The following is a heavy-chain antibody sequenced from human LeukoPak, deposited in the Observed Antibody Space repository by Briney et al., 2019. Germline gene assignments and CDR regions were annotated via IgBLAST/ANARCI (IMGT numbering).Heavy chain of an antibody. Sequence: PGGSLRLSCAASGFTFSNYAMNWVRRAPGKGLEWVSTIIGSGVTTYYADSVKGRFTISRDNAKNTLSLQMNSLRVEDTAVYYCAKDVGLWAVAGKGGFYWGQGTQVTVSS. D-gene: IGHD6-13*01. CDR3: AKDVGLWAVAGKGGFY. V-gene: IGHV3-23*01. J-gene: IGHJ4*02. CDR1: GFTFSNYA. CDR2: IIGSGVTT.